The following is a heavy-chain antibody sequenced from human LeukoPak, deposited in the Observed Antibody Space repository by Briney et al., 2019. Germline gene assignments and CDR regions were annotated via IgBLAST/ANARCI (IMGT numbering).Heavy chain of an antibody. CDR1: GGSISSGGHY. CDR3: ARSDDFWSGYYGV. CDR2: IYHSGST. Sequence: PSETLPLTCTVSGGSISSGGHYWSWIRQPPGKGLEWIGYIYHSGSTYYNPSLKSRVTISVDRSKNQFSLKLSSVTAADTAVYYCARSDDFWSGYYGVWGKGTTVTVSS. V-gene: IGHV4-30-2*01. D-gene: IGHD3-3*01. J-gene: IGHJ6*04.